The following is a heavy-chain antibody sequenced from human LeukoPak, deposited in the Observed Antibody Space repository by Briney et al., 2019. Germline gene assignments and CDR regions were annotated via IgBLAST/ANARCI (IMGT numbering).Heavy chain of an antibody. CDR3: AKAALSGVDYYYMDV. D-gene: IGHD3-16*02. Sequence: QPGGSLRLSCAASGFTFSSYGMHWVRQAPGKGLEWVAFIRYDGSNKYYADSVKGRFTISRDNSKNTLYLQMNSLRAEDTAVCYCAKAALSGVDYYYMDVWGKGTTVTVSS. CDR2: IRYDGSNK. J-gene: IGHJ6*03. CDR1: GFTFSSYG. V-gene: IGHV3-30*02.